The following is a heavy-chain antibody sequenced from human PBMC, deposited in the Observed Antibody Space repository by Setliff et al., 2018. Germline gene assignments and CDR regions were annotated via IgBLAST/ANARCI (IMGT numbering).Heavy chain of an antibody. Sequence: ASVKVSCKASGYSFTSYYMYWVRQAPGQGLEWMGTINTGGGSASIVDQFQGRVTMTRDTSTSTVYMELSSLTSDDTAVYYCARDRKSSPEHYYFDYWGQGTQVTVSS. CDR1: GYSFTSYY. CDR3: ARDRKSSPEHYYFDY. V-gene: IGHV1-46*01. J-gene: IGHJ4*02. CDR2: INTGGGSA.